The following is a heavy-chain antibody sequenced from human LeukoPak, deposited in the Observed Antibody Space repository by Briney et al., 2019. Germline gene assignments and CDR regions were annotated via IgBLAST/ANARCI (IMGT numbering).Heavy chain of an antibody. V-gene: IGHV1-69*01. Sequence: ASVKVSCKASGGTFSSYAISWVRQAPGQGLEWMGGIIPIFGTANYAQKFQGRVTITADESTSTAYMELSSLRSEDTAVYYCARKGTVYDIETGFKLYPYGMDVWGQGTTVTVSS. D-gene: IGHD3-9*01. CDR2: IIPIFGTA. J-gene: IGHJ6*02. CDR3: ARKGTVYDIETGFKLYPYGMDV. CDR1: GGTFSSYA.